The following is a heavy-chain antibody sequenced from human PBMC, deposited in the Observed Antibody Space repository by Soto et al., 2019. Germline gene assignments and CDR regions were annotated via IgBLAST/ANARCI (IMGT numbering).Heavy chain of an antibody. CDR2: FYYTGIT. CDR1: GGSISNYY. CDR3: GRLFEESQGFGEGLPLLAY. V-gene: IGHV4-59*08. J-gene: IGHJ4*01. D-gene: IGHD3-10*01. Sequence: SETLSLTCTVSGGSISNYYWSWIRQPPGKGLEWIEYFYYTGITNYNPSLKSRISMSVDTSKNQFSLKLSSVTAADTAVYYCGRLFEESQGFGEGLPLLAYWGNGTLVPVSP.